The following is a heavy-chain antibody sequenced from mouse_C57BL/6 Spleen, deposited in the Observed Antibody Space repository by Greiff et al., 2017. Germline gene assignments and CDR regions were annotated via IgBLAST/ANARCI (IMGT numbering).Heavy chain of an antibody. Sequence: VQLQQSDAELVKPGASVKISCKVSGYTFTDHSIHWMKQRPEQGLEWIGFIYPSDGSTKYNEKFKRKATLTADKSSSTAYMQLNSLTSEDSAVYFCARWGYPLYYLDYWGQGTTVTVSS. CDR2: IYPSDGST. CDR3: ARWGYPLYYLDY. CDR1: GYTFTDHS. J-gene: IGHJ2*01. V-gene: IGHV1-78*01.